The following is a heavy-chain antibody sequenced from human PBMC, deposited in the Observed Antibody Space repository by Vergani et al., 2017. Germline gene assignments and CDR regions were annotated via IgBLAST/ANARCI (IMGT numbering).Heavy chain of an antibody. V-gene: IGHV1-24*01. J-gene: IGHJ3*02. D-gene: IGHD2/OR15-2a*01. Sequence: VQLEQSGAEVKKPGASVKVSCKVSGYSLPELSLQWVRQAPGKGLEWMGGFDPQNLEINYSQKFQGRVSMTQDSSTDTAYMQLSSLRSEDTGVYYCASPLEPGGATLSFDAFDIWGQGTMVIVSS. CDR3: ASPLEPGGATLSFDAFDI. CDR1: GYSLPELS. CDR2: FDPQNLEI.